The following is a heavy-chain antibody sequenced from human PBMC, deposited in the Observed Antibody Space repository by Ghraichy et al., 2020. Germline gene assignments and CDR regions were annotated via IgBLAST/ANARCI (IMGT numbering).Heavy chain of an antibody. J-gene: IGHJ4*02. CDR1: GFTLSSYT. Sequence: GESLNISCAASGFTLSSYTMSWVRQAPGKGLEWVSSITSGSGTYYADSVKGRFTISRDSSKSTLHLQMNSLRAEDTAVYYCAKRLGLTTSSGSGLESWGQGTLVTVSS. D-gene: IGHD1-26*01. V-gene: IGHV3-23*01. CDR3: AKRLGLTTSSGSGLES. CDR2: ITSGSGT.